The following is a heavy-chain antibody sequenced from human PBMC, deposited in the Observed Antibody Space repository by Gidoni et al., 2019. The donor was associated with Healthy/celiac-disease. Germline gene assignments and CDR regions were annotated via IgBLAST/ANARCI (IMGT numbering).Heavy chain of an antibody. V-gene: IGHV1-69*01. D-gene: IGHD3-10*01. CDR2: IIPSFGTA. Sequence: QVQLVQSGAEVKKPGSSLQVSCKASGGTFSSYAISWVRQAPGQGLEWMGGIIPSFGTANYAQKFQGRVTITADESTSTAYMELSSLRSEDTAVYYCARDLVRGQNWGQGTMVTVSS. CDR3: ARDLVRGQN. CDR1: GGTFSSYA. J-gene: IGHJ3*01.